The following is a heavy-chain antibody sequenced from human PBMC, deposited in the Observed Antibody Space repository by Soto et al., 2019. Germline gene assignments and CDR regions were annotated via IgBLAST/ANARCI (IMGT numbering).Heavy chain of an antibody. CDR3: ARDRIAARFHSHKRWFDP. D-gene: IGHD6-6*01. CDR2: INPSGGST. J-gene: IGHJ5*02. Sequence: GASVKVSCKASGYTFTSYYMHWVRQAPGQGLEWMGIINPSGGSTSYAQKFQGRVTMTRDTSTSTVYMELSSLRSEDTAVYYCARDRIAARFHSHKRWFDPWGQGTLVTVST. V-gene: IGHV1-46*01. CDR1: GYTFTSYY.